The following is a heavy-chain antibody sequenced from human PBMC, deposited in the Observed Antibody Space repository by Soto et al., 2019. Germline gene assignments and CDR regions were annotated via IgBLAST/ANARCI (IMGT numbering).Heavy chain of an antibody. CDR1: GFTFSSYG. Sequence: PGGSLRLSCAASGFTFSSYGMHWVRQAPGKGLEWVAVIWYDGSNKYYADSVKGRFTISRDNSKNTLYLQMNSLRAEDTAVYYCARGLRTGSHFPYYYYGMDVWGQGTTVTVSS. J-gene: IGHJ6*02. CDR2: IWYDGSNK. CDR3: ARGLRTGSHFPYYYYGMDV. V-gene: IGHV3-33*01. D-gene: IGHD3-10*01.